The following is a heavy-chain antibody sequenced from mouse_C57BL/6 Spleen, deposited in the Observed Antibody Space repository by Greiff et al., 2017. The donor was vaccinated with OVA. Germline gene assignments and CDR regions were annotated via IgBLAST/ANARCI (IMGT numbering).Heavy chain of an antibody. Sequence: DVQLQESGPGLVKPSQSLSLTCSVTGYSITSGYYWNWIRQFPGNKLEWMGYISYDGSNNYNPSLKNRISITRDTSKNQFFLKLNSVTTEDTATYYCATYYSNLYYFDYWGQGTTLTVSS. CDR1: GYSITSGYY. CDR3: ATYYSNLYYFDY. D-gene: IGHD2-5*01. V-gene: IGHV3-6*01. CDR2: ISYDGSN. J-gene: IGHJ2*01.